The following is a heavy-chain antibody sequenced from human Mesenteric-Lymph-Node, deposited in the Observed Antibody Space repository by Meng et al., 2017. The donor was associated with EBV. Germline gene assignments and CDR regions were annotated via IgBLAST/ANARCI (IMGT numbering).Heavy chain of an antibody. CDR1: GGSISSGAYY. Sequence: QVQLQESGPRLVKPSPTLSLTCAVSGGSISSGAYYWTWIRQPPGKGLESIGYIYYSGSTYYNPSLQSRVTMSVDTSKNQFSLKLSSVTAADTAVYYCARGYSYDSFGLDYWGQGALVTVSS. CDR3: ARGYSYDSFGLDY. CDR2: IYYSGST. J-gene: IGHJ4*02. V-gene: IGHV4-30-4*01. D-gene: IGHD5-18*01.